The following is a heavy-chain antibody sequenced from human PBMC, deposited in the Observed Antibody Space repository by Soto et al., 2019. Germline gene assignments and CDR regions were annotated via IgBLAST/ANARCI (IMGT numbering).Heavy chain of an antibody. Sequence: EVQLVESGGGLVQPGGSLKLSCAASGFTFSGSTIHWVRQASGKGLEWVGHIRSKTNNYATAYSASVKGRFTISRDESKTTAYLQSNSLESEDTAVYYCLSPISGWRGHWGQGTLVTVAS. CDR1: GFTFSGST. J-gene: IGHJ4*02. CDR2: IRSKTNNYAT. D-gene: IGHD6-19*01. V-gene: IGHV3-73*02. CDR3: LSPISGWRGH.